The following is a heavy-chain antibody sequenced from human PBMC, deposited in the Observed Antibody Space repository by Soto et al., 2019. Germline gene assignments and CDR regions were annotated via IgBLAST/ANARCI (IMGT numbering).Heavy chain of an antibody. CDR3: AQDPPPQLRFLEWFGGWFDP. CDR2: INPSGGST. CDR1: GYTFTSYY. Sequence: ASVKVSCKASGYTFTSYYMHWVRQAPGQGLEWMGIINPSGGSTSYAQKFQGRVTMTRDTSTSTVYMELSSLRSEDTAVYYCAQDPPPQLRFLEWFGGWFDPWGQGTLVTV. D-gene: IGHD3-3*01. V-gene: IGHV1-46*01. J-gene: IGHJ5*02.